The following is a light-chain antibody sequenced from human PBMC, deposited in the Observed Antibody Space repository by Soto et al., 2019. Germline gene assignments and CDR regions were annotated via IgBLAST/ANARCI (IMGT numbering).Light chain of an antibody. CDR1: QSVFSSY. V-gene: IGKV3-20*01. Sequence: EIVLTQSPGTLSLSPGERATLSCRASQSVFSSYLAWYQQKPGQAPRLLIYGASSRATGIPDRFSGSGSGKTFPLNINKLGPEDFGVFYLQQLGCPPLPFGGGTKGGIK. CDR3: QQLGCPPLP. J-gene: IGKJ4*01. CDR2: GAS.